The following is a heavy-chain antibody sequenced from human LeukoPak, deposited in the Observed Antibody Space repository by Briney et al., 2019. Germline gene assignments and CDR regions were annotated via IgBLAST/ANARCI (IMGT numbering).Heavy chain of an antibody. D-gene: IGHD2-2*01. J-gene: IGHJ5*02. CDR1: GYSVSSGYY. Sequence: SETLSLTCTVSGYSVSSGYYWGWIRQPPGKGLEWIGSMYHSGDTYYNPSLKSRVTISVDTSKNQLSLKLSSVTAADTAVYYCARSKPHLSTSCYGTWFDPWGQGTLVTVSS. V-gene: IGHV4-38-2*02. CDR3: ARSKPHLSTSCYGTWFDP. CDR2: MYHSGDT.